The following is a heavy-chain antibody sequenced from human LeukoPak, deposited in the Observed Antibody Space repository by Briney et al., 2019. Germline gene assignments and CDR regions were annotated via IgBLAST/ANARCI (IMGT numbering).Heavy chain of an antibody. CDR2: MNPNSGNR. D-gene: IGHD2-21*01. V-gene: IGHV1-8*03. CDR1: GYTFTSYD. CDR3: ASSRTNYCGGDCPYDAFDI. Sequence: GSSVKVSCKASGYTFTSYDVNWVRQATGQGLEWMGWMNPNSGNRGYAQKFQGRVTITRNTSISTAYMELSSLRSEDTAVYYCASSRTNYCGGDCPYDAFDIWGQGTMVTVSS. J-gene: IGHJ3*02.